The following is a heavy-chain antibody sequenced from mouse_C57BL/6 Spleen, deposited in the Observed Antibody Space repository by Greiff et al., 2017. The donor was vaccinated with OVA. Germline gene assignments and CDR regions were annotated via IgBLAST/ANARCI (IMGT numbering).Heavy chain of an antibody. CDR1: GYAFSSSW. CDR2: IYPGDGDT. J-gene: IGHJ4*01. CDR3: ARSEIYYYGSSYEASAMDY. D-gene: IGHD1-1*01. Sequence: VQLQQSGPELVKPGASVKISCKASGYAFSSSWMNWVKQRPGKGLEWIGRIYPGDGDTNYNGKFKGKATLTADKSSSTAYMQLSSLTSEDSAVYFCARSEIYYYGSSYEASAMDYWGKGTSVTVAS. V-gene: IGHV1-82*01.